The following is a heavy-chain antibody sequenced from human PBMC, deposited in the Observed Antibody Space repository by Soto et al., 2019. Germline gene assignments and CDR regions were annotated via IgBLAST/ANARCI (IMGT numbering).Heavy chain of an antibody. V-gene: IGHV4-34*01. CDR2: INHSGST. J-gene: IGHJ4*02. CDR1: GGSFSGYY. Sequence: ETLSLTCAVYGGSFSGYYWSWIRQPPGKGLEWIGEINHSGSTNYNPSLKSRVTISVDTSKNQFSLKLSSVTAADTAVYYCARFERVVPAARGFYFDYWGQGTLVTVSS. CDR3: ARFERVVPAARGFYFDY. D-gene: IGHD2-2*01.